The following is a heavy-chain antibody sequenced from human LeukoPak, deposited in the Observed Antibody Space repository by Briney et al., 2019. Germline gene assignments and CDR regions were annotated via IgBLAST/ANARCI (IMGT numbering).Heavy chain of an antibody. J-gene: IGHJ4*02. CDR1: GFTFSSYW. V-gene: IGHV3-7*01. D-gene: IGHD3-10*01. CDR3: ARLLIVGSGSYPLDY. Sequence: GGSLRLFCAASGFTFSSYWMSWVRQAPGKGLEWVANMMEDGSEKYYVDSVKGRFTISRDNAKNSLYLQMNSLRVEDTAVYYCARLLIVGSGSYPLDYWGQGTLVTVSS. CDR2: MMEDGSEK.